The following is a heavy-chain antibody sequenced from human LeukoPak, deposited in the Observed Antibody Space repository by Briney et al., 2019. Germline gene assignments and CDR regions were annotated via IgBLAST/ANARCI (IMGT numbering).Heavy chain of an antibody. J-gene: IGHJ5*02. V-gene: IGHV3-30-3*01. D-gene: IGHD6-13*01. CDR2: ISYDGSNK. CDR1: GFTFSSYA. Sequence: GGSLRLSCAASGFTFSSYAMHWVRQAPGKGLEWVAVISYDGSNKYYADSVKGRFTISRDNSKNTLYLQMNSLRAEDTAVYYCARDLSSSWTLNHWGQGTLVTVSS. CDR3: ARDLSSSWTLNH.